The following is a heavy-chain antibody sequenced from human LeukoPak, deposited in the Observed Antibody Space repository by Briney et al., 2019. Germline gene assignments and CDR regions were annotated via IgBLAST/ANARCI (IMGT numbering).Heavy chain of an antibody. D-gene: IGHD3-10*01. J-gene: IGHJ4*02. CDR2: IYSGGST. CDR3: ARGLEVRGVLLDY. V-gene: IGHV3-53*01. CDR1: AFTVSSNY. Sequence: PGGSLRLSCAASAFTVSSNYMSWVRQAPGKGLEWVSVIYSGGSTYYADSVKGRFTISRDNSKNTLYLQMNSLRAEDTAVYYCARGLEVRGVLLDYWGQGTLVTVSS.